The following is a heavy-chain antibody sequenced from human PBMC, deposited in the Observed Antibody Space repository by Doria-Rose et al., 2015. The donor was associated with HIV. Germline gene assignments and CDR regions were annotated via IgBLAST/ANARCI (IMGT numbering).Heavy chain of an antibody. CDR3: AKQEGHPVQDYCFDF. CDR2: ISKSGDTR. CDR1: GFTFSDYA. V-gene: IGHV3-23*01. Sequence: QPGGSLRLSCVASGFTFSDYAMGWVRQGPGKGLEWVSSISKSGDTRYFADSVKGRFTISRDNSKNALSLQMDSLRAEDTAVYYCAKQEGHPVQDYCFDFWGQGTLVIVSS. J-gene: IGHJ4*02. D-gene: IGHD6-6*01.